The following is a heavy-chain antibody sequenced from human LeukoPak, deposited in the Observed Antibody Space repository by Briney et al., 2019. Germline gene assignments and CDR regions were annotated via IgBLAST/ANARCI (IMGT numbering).Heavy chain of an antibody. CDR2: IIPIFGTA. J-gene: IGHJ4*02. D-gene: IGHD5-18*01. V-gene: IGHV1-69*05. Sequence: SVKVSCNASGCTLSSYAISWERHAPGQGLEWMGGIIPIFGTANYAQKFQGRVTITTDESTSTAYMELNSPRSEDTAVYYCAGEMVTAARYRDYFDYWGQGTLVSVSS. CDR3: AGEMVTAARYRDYFDY. CDR1: GCTLSSYA.